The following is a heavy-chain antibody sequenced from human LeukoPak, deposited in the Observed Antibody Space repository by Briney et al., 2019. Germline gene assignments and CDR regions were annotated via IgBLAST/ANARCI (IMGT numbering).Heavy chain of an antibody. V-gene: IGHV3-48*01. CDR1: EFTFSTYS. Sequence: GGSLRLSCAASEFTFSTYSMNWVRQAPGKGLEWVSYISSSSSTMYYADSLKGRFTISRDNAKNSLYLQMNSLRAEDTAVYYCATLHSSGYYTHLAYYFDYWGQGTLVTVSS. J-gene: IGHJ4*02. D-gene: IGHD3-22*01. CDR2: ISSSSSTM. CDR3: ATLHSSGYYTHLAYYFDY.